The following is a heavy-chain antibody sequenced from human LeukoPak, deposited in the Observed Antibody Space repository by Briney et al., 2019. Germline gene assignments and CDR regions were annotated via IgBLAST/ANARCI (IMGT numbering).Heavy chain of an antibody. CDR1: GFTFSTFA. CDR3: AELGITMIGGV. V-gene: IGHV3-23*01. CDR2: IFPSGGEI. D-gene: IGHD3-10*02. J-gene: IGHJ6*04. Sequence: GGSLRLSCAASGFTFSTFAMIWVRQPPGKGLEWVPSIFPSGGEIHYADSVRGRFTISRDNSKSTLSLQMNSLRAEDTAVYYCAELGITMIGGVWGKGTTVTISS.